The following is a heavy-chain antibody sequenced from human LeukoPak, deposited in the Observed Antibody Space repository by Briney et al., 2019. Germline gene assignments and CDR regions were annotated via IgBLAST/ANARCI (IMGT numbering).Heavy chain of an antibody. Sequence: SQTLSLTCAISGDSVSSNSAAWNWIRQSPSRGLEWLGRTFYRSKWYNDYALSVKSRIAINPDTSTNQFSLHLNSATPEDTAVYYCGRDLSGLLVSWGQGTLVTVSS. CDR2: TFYRSKWYN. CDR3: GRDLSGLLVS. J-gene: IGHJ5*02. D-gene: IGHD2-15*01. CDR1: GDSVSSNSAA. V-gene: IGHV6-1*01.